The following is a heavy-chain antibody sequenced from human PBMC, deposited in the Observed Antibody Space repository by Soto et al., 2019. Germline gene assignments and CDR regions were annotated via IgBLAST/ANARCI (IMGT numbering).Heavy chain of an antibody. CDR2: ISYSGTT. D-gene: IGHD1-26*01. Sequence: PSETLSLTCTVSSVSVTSGGYYWTWIRQHPGKGLEWIGYISYSGTTYYDPSLKSRVTISVDTSENQFSLKVNSVTAADTAVYYCATARGTYLLIAFWGQGTLVTVSS. V-gene: IGHV4-31*03. J-gene: IGHJ4*02. CDR3: ATARGTYLLIAF. CDR1: SVSVTSGGYY.